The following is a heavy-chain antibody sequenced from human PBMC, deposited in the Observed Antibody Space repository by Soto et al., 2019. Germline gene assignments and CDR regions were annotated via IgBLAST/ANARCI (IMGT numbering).Heavy chain of an antibody. J-gene: IGHJ4*02. CDR1: GFTFSSYG. Sequence: GESLKISCAASGFTFSSYGMHWVRQAPGKGLEWVAVIWYDGSNKYYADSVKGRYTISRDNSKNTLYLQMNSLRAEDTAVYYCARGGGSSGYSAHYFDYWGQGTLVTVSS. D-gene: IGHD3-22*01. V-gene: IGHV3-33*01. CDR3: ARGGGSSGYSAHYFDY. CDR2: IWYDGSNK.